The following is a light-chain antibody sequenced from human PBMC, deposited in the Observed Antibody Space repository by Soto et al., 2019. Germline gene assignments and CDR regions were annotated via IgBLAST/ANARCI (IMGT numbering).Light chain of an antibody. CDR3: QKHDGVPL. CDR2: DAS. J-gene: IGKJ3*01. V-gene: IGKV1-33*01. Sequence: DIQLTQSPSSLSASAGDRVTITCQASQDISNHLNWYQQKPGKAPNLLIYDASDLETGVPSRFSGGGSGTFFSLSIDSLQPEDIATYYCQKHDGVPLFGPGTKVEIK. CDR1: QDISNH.